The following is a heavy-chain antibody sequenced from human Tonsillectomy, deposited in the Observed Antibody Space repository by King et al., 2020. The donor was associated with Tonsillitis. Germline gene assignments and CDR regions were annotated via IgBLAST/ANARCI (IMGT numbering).Heavy chain of an antibody. Sequence: VQLQESGPGLVKPSQTLSLICSVSCGSIRTGDFYWSLIRQPPGKGREWIGYSYYSGNTHDNLSLQGRVSMSVDASKNQFSLKLRSVTAADTAVYYCARGEGTTGGFDYWGQGTLVTVSS. J-gene: IGHJ4*02. CDR1: CGSIRTGDFY. D-gene: IGHD1-7*01. V-gene: IGHV4-30-4*01. CDR3: ARGEGTTGGFDY. CDR2: SYYSGNT.